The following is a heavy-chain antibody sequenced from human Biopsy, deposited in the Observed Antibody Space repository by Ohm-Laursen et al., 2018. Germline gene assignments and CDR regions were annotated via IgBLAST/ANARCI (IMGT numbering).Heavy chain of an antibody. CDR1: GGPIDSYY. D-gene: IGHD5-24*01. CDR3: ASAGYNPDWNFDL. CDR2: IYFTGRT. Sequence: GTLSLTWTVSGGPIDSYYWSWIRQPPGKALEWIGYIYFTGRTSYNPSLKSRVTTSVNTSKKQFPLRLSSVTAADTAVYYCASAGYNPDWNFDLWGRGTRVTVSS. V-gene: IGHV4-59*12. J-gene: IGHJ2*01.